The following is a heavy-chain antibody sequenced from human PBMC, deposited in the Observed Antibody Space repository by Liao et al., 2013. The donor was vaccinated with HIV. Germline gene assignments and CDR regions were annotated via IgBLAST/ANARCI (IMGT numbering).Heavy chain of an antibody. Sequence: QLQLRESGPGLVKPSETLSLTCTVSGGSISSTGYYWGWIRQPPGKGLEWIGSIYSSGSANYNPSLKSRVTMSVDTSKNQFSLKLSSVTAADTAVYYCARTDQYYDFWNGYENWFDPWGQGTLVTVSS. D-gene: IGHD3-3*01. CDR1: GGSISSTGYY. J-gene: IGHJ5*02. V-gene: IGHV4-39*07. CDR3: ARTDQYYDFWNGYENWFDP. CDR2: IYSSGSA.